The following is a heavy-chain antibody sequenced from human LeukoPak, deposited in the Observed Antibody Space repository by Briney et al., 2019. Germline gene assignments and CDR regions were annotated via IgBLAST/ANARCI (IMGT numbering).Heavy chain of an antibody. CDR2: ISYDGSNK. J-gene: IGHJ2*01. Sequence: GRSLRLSCAASGFTFSSYAMHWVRQAPGKGLEWVAVISYDGSNKYYADSVKGRFTISRDNAKNTLYLQMNSLRAEETAVYYCARGGYTAHGLGYFDLWGRGTLVTVSS. D-gene: IGHD5-18*01. V-gene: IGHV3-30-3*01. CDR1: GFTFSSYA. CDR3: ARGGYTAHGLGYFDL.